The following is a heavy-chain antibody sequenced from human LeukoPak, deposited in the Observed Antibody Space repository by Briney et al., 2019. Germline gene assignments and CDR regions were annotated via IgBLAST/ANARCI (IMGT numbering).Heavy chain of an antibody. J-gene: IGHJ5*02. D-gene: IGHD5-12*01. Sequence: SQTLSLTCAISGDSVSSNSASWSWIRQSPSRGLEWLGRTYYRSKWFNDYAVSVKSRITINADTSKNQFSLQLDSVSPEDTAVYYCASSLYSSYDMRFDPWGQGTLVTVSS. CDR2: TYYRSKWFN. CDR3: ASSLYSSYDMRFDP. V-gene: IGHV6-1*01. CDR1: GDSVSSNSAS.